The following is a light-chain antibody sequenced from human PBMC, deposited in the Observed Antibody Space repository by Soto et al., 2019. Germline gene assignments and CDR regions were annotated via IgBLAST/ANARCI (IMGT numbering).Light chain of an antibody. CDR3: QQYDNLPIT. Sequence: DPPMTQSPSSLSASVGDRVTITCQATLDINNYLNWYQHKPGKAPQLLIYDASNLETGVPSRFSGSGSGTEFTFTISSLQPEDIATYYCQQYDNLPITFGQGTRLEIK. CDR2: DAS. V-gene: IGKV1-33*01. CDR1: LDINNY. J-gene: IGKJ5*01.